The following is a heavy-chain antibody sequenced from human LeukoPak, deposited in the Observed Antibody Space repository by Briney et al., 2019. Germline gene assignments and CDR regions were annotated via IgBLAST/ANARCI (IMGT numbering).Heavy chain of an antibody. J-gene: IGHJ4*02. V-gene: IGHV3-21*01. CDR1: GFTFSSYS. D-gene: IGHD3-10*01. CDR3: ARGNGDYGSGSYDYFDY. CDR2: ISSSSSYI. Sequence: GGSLRLSCAASGFTFSSYSMNWVRQAPGKGLEWVSSISSSSSYIYYADSVKGRFTISRDNAKNSLHLQMNSLRAEDTAVYYCARGNGDYGSGSYDYFDYWGQGTLVTVSS.